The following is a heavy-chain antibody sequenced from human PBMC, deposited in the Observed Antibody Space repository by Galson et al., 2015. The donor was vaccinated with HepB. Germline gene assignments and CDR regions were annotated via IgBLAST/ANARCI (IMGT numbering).Heavy chain of an antibody. Sequence: SLRLSCAASGFSFSSFGMHWVRHAPGKRLEWVAVIWNDGSNEYYADSVKGRFTISRDNSQNTLYLQIYNLRAEDTAVYYCGRGIGGRLDLWGQGTLVTVSS. CDR1: GFSFSSFG. CDR2: IWNDGSNE. J-gene: IGHJ5*02. CDR3: GRGIGGRLDL. V-gene: IGHV3-33*01. D-gene: IGHD2-15*01.